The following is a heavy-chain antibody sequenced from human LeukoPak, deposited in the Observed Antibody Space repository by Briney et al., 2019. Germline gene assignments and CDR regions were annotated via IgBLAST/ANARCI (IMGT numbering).Heavy chain of an antibody. CDR2: MNPNSGNT. J-gene: IGHJ3*02. CDR1: GYTFTSYD. V-gene: IGHV1-8*03. CDR3: ARGMLAAAGDDAFDI. Sequence: ASVRVSCKASGYTFTSYDINWVRQATGQGLEWMGWMNPNSGNTGFAQKFQGRVTLTRNTSISTAYMELSSLRFEDTAVYYCARGMLAAAGDDAFDIWGQGTMVTVSS. D-gene: IGHD6-13*01.